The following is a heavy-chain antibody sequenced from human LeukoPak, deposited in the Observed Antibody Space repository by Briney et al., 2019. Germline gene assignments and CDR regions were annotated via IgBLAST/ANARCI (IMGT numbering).Heavy chain of an antibody. CDR2: IDARSGIT. Sequence: GGSLRLSCAASGFTVSSNEMSWVRQAPGKGPEWVSYIDARSGITYYADSVQGRFTISRDDARESVFLQMDGLRVDDTAVYYCARTYDFGRGPPGDAFDNWGPGTWVIVSA. D-gene: IGHD3-3*01. CDR1: GFTVSSNE. CDR3: ARTYDFGRGPPGDAFDN. J-gene: IGHJ3*02. V-gene: IGHV3-48*01.